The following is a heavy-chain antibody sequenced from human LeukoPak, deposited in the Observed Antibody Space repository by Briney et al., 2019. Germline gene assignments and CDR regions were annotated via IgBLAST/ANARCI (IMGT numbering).Heavy chain of an antibody. V-gene: IGHV4-4*02. CDR3: ARGEGYGSRSYSFHY. CDR2: IYHSGST. CDR1: GGSISSSNW. J-gene: IGHJ4*02. D-gene: IGHD3-10*01. Sequence: SVTLSLTCAVSGGSISSSNWGSWVRQHPGKGLEWIGEIYHSGSTNYNPSLKSRVTISVDKSKNQFSLRLSSVTAADTAVYYCARGEGYGSRSYSFHYWGQGTLVTVSS.